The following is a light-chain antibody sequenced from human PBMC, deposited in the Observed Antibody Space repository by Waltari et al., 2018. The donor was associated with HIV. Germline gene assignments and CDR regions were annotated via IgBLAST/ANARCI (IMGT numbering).Light chain of an antibody. V-gene: IGKV1-12*02. Sequence: DIQMTQSPSSVSASVGDRVTLTCRASQYISAWLVWYQQRPGKAPEPLIYASSNLQMGVPSRFSGTVSGSLFNLTIDNLQSADSAIYFCQQSYAFPYTFGQGTNVEVK. CDR2: ASS. CDR3: QQSYAFPYT. CDR1: QYISAW. J-gene: IGKJ2*01.